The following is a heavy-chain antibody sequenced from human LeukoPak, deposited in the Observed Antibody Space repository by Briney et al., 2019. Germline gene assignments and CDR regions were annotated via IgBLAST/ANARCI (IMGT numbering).Heavy chain of an antibody. J-gene: IGHJ4*02. CDR3: ARDPTKSQLLWFGELTVFDY. Sequence: GGSLRLSSAASGFTFSDYYMSWIRQAPGRGLEWVSYISSSGSTIYYADSVKGRFTISRDNAKNSLYLQMNSLRAEDTAVYYCARDPTKSQLLWFGELTVFDYWGQGTLVTVSS. V-gene: IGHV3-11*01. CDR2: ISSSGSTI. D-gene: IGHD3-10*01. CDR1: GFTFSDYY.